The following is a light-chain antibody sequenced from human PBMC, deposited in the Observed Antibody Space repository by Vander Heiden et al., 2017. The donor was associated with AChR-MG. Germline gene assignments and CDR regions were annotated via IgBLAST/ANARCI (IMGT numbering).Light chain of an antibody. Sequence: DIQMTQSPSTLSASVGDRVTITCRASQSISSWLAWYQQKPGKAPKLLIYKASSLESGVPLRFSGSGSGTQFTLTISSLQPDDFATYYCQQDVDYSVTFGGGTKVEIK. CDR1: QSISSW. CDR2: KAS. CDR3: QQDVDYSVT. J-gene: IGKJ4*01. V-gene: IGKV1-5*03.